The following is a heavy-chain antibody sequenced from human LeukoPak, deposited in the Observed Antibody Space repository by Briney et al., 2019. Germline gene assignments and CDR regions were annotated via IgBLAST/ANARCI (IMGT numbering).Heavy chain of an antibody. D-gene: IGHD3-10*01. CDR2: ISFDGSSK. CDR3: AKGRYSGSGSYVYYYYGMDA. CDR1: GFTFSSYG. Sequence: PGRSLRLSCAASGFTFSSYGMHWVRQAPGKGLEWVALISFDGSSKYYADSVKGRFTISRDNSKNTLYLQMNSLRAEDTAVYYCAKGRYSGSGSYVYYYYGMDAWGQGTTVTVSS. J-gene: IGHJ6*02. V-gene: IGHV3-30*18.